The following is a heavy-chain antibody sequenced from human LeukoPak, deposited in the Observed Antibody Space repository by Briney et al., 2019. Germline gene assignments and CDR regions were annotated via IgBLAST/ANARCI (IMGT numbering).Heavy chain of an antibody. CDR3: ARNQYSGSYSPRDGMDV. V-gene: IGHV1-69*04. CDR2: IIPILGIA. D-gene: IGHD1-26*01. CDR1: GGTFSSYA. Sequence: SVKVSCKASGGTFSSYAISWVRQAPGQGLEWMGRIIPILGIANYAQKFQGRVTITADKSTSTAYMELSSLRSEDTAVYYCARNQYSGSYSPRDGMDVWGKGTTVTVSS. J-gene: IGHJ6*04.